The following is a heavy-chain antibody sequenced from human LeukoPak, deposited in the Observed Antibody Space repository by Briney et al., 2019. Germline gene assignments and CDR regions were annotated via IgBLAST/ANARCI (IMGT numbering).Heavy chain of an antibody. CDR3: ARDLHPRYYLPDY. CDR1: AFAFSSNW. J-gene: IGHJ4*02. CDR2: IKEDGSET. D-gene: IGHD1-26*01. Sequence: GGSLRLSCVASAFAFSSNWMSWVRQAPGKGLEWVASIKEDGSETYYVDSVKGRFTISRDNAKNSLYLQMSSLRAEDTAVYYCARDLHPRYYLPDYWGQGTLATVSS. V-gene: IGHV3-7*04.